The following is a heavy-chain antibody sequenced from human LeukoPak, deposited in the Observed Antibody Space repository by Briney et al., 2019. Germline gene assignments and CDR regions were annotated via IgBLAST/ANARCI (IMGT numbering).Heavy chain of an antibody. J-gene: IGHJ4*02. Sequence: GASVKVSCKASGYTFTSYYMHWVRQAPGQGLEWMGIINPSGGSTSYAQKFQGRVTMTRDMSTSTVYMELSSLRSEDTAVYYCAREGTGSLAWGYFDYWGQGTLVTVSS. CDR3: AREGTGSLAWGYFDY. CDR2: INPSGGST. V-gene: IGHV1-46*01. CDR1: GYTFTSYY. D-gene: IGHD1-26*01.